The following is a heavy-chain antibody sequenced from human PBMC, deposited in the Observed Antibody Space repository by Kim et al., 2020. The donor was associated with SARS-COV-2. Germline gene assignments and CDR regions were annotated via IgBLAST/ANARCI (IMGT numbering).Heavy chain of an antibody. D-gene: IGHD5-18*01. Sequence: KYFVDSVDDRFTVTRDNAQNALYLHMTSLGAKDTAVYFCARGRLGGYAMDVWGQGTTVTVSS. CDR3: ARGRLGGYAMDV. J-gene: IGHJ6*02. V-gene: IGHV3-7*03. CDR2: K.